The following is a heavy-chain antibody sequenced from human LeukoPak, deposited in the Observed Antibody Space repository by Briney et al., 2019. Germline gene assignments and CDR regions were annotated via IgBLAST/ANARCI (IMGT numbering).Heavy chain of an antibody. Sequence: ASVTVSCKSSGYTFTGYYMHWVRQAPGQGIAWMGWINSNSGGTNYAQKFQGRVTMTRDTSISTAYMELSRLRSDDTAVYYCARAELGYCSGGSCSLADYWGQGTLVTVSS. V-gene: IGHV1-2*02. J-gene: IGHJ4*02. D-gene: IGHD2-15*01. CDR2: INSNSGGT. CDR3: ARAELGYCSGGSCSLADY. CDR1: GYTFTGYY.